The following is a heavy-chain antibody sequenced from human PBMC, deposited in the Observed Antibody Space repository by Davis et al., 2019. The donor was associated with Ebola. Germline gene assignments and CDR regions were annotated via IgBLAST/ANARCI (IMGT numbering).Heavy chain of an antibody. J-gene: IGHJ5*02. CDR2: IKSKTDGGTT. Sequence: PGGSLRLSCAASGFTFSSYGMHWVRQAPGKGLEWVGRIKSKTDGGTTDYAAPMKGRFTISRDDSKNSLYLQMNSLRAEDTALYYCAKHWGDMGYNWFDPWGQGTLVTVSS. V-gene: IGHV3-15*01. D-gene: IGHD3-16*01. CDR1: GFTFSSYG. CDR3: AKHWGDMGYNWFDP.